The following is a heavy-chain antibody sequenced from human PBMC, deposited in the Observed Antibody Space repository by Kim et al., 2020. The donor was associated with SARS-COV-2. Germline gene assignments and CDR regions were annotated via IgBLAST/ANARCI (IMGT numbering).Heavy chain of an antibody. V-gene: IGHV4-4*02. Sequence: SETLSLTCAVSGGSISSSNWWSWVRQPPGKGLEWIGEIYHSGSTNYNPSLKSRVTISVDKSKNQFSLKLSSVTAADTAVYYCARAIAVAGTRIYAFDIWGQGTMVTVSS. D-gene: IGHD6-19*01. CDR1: GGSISSSNW. J-gene: IGHJ3*02. CDR2: IYHSGST. CDR3: ARAIAVAGTRIYAFDI.